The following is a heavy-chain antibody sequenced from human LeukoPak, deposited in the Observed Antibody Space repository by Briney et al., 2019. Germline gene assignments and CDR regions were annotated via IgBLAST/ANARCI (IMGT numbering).Heavy chain of an antibody. CDR1: GYTFTSYG. Sequence: ASVKVSCKASGYTFTSYGISWVRQAPGQGLEWMGWISAYNGNTNYAQKLQGRVTMTTDTSTSTGYMELRSLRSDDTAVYYCARATIFGVVITEFDYWGQGTLVTVSS. V-gene: IGHV1-18*01. CDR2: ISAYNGNT. D-gene: IGHD3-3*01. CDR3: ARATIFGVVITEFDY. J-gene: IGHJ4*02.